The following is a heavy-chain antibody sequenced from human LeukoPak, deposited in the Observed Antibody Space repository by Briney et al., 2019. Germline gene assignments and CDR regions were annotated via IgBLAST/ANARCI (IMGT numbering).Heavy chain of an antibody. CDR3: AKAGYYDSSGYYYYFEN. J-gene: IGHJ4*02. Sequence: GGSLRLSCAASGFTFSTCGMHWVRQAPGKGLEWVAAISNDGSNKNYADSVKGRFTISRDNSKNTLYLQMDNLRAEDTAVYYCAKAGYYDSSGYYYYFENWGQGTLVTVSS. CDR2: ISNDGSNK. V-gene: IGHV3-30*18. CDR1: GFTFSTCG. D-gene: IGHD3-22*01.